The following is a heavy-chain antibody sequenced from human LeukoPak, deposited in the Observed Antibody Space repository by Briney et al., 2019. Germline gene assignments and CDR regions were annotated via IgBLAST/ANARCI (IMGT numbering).Heavy chain of an antibody. CDR2: INTNTGNP. J-gene: IGHJ6*03. CDR3: AKVAPMIRGPYYFYYMEV. D-gene: IGHD3-10*01. Sequence: ASVKVSCKASGGTFSSYAISWVRQAPGQGLEWMGWINTNTGNPTYAQGFTGRFVFSLDTSASTAYLQVSNLRAEDTAVYYCAKVAPMIRGPYYFYYMEVWGKGTTVTVSS. V-gene: IGHV7-4-1*02. CDR1: GGTFSSYA.